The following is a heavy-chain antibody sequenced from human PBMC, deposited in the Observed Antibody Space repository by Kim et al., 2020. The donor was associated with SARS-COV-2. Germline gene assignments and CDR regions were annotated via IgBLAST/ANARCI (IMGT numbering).Heavy chain of an antibody. CDR1: GGSISSSSYY. Sequence: SETLSLTCTVSGGSISSSSYYWGWIRQPPGKGLEWIGSIYYSGSTYYNPSLKSRVTISVDTSKNQFSLKLSSVTAADTDVYYCARRDGTAAAIDYWGQGTLVTVSS. CDR3: ARRDGTAAAIDY. D-gene: IGHD6-13*01. J-gene: IGHJ4*02. CDR2: IYYSGST. V-gene: IGHV4-39*01.